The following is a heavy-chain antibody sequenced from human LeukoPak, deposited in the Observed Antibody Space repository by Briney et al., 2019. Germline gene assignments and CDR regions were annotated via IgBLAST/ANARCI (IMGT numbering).Heavy chain of an antibody. CDR1: LDSTTSNF. Sequence: KASESLSLTCTVSLDSTTSNFWSWVRQPPGKGLEWIGEIHRSGSPNYNPSLQSRVTISIDRSRNQIALGLSSVTAADTAVYYCARESYSSSWYYFDYWGRGTPVTVSS. V-gene: IGHV4-4*02. J-gene: IGHJ4*02. CDR2: IHRSGSP. D-gene: IGHD6-13*01. CDR3: ARESYSSSWYYFDY.